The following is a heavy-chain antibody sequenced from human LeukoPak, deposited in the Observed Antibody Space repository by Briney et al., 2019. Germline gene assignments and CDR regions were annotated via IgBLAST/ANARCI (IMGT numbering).Heavy chain of an antibody. Sequence: ASVKVSCKASGYTFNNYGISWVRQAPGQGLEWMGWINTNTGNPTYAQGFTGRFVFSLDTSVSTAYLQISSLKAEDTAVYYCARGTLYDPGAFDIWGQGTMVTVSS. CDR2: INTNTGNP. J-gene: IGHJ3*02. D-gene: IGHD3-16*01. CDR3: ARGTLYDPGAFDI. V-gene: IGHV7-4-1*02. CDR1: GYTFNNYG.